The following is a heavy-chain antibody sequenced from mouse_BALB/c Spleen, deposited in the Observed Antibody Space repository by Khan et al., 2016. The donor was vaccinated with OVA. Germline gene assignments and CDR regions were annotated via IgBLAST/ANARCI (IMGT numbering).Heavy chain of an antibody. CDR2: IYPFSGGI. V-gene: IGHV1-31*01. Sequence: EVQLQQSGPELMKPGASVKISCKASGYSFTSYYIHWIMQSPGKSLEWIGYIYPFSGGITYNQKFKGKATLTVDKSSSTAYIYFSNLTSEDSAVYYCTRHGYVAWFTYWGQGTLVTVSA. D-gene: IGHD2-2*01. CDR3: TRHGYVAWFTY. J-gene: IGHJ3*01. CDR1: GYSFTSYY.